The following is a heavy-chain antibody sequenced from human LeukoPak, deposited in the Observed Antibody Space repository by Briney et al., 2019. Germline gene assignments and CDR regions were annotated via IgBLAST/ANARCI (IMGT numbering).Heavy chain of an antibody. CDR1: GFTFSSYA. Sequence: PGGSLRLSCAASGFTFSSYAMSWVRQAPGKGLEWVSAISGSGGSTYYADSVKGRFTISRDNSKNTLYLRMNSLRAEDTAVYYCAKALRYCSSTSCQERYGAFDIWGQGTMVTVSS. CDR2: ISGSGGST. D-gene: IGHD2-2*01. V-gene: IGHV3-23*01. CDR3: AKALRYCSSTSCQERYGAFDI. J-gene: IGHJ3*02.